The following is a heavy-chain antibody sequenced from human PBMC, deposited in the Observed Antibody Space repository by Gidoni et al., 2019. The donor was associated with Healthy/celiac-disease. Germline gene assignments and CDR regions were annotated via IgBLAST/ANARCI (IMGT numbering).Heavy chain of an antibody. V-gene: IGHV7-4-1*02. D-gene: IGHD3-3*01. CDR1: GYTFTSYA. CDR3: ARLADGLRFLEWLVWFDP. J-gene: IGHJ5*02. Sequence: HVQLVQSGSELKKPGASVKVSCKASGYTFTSYAMNWVRQAPGQGLEWMGWINTNTGNPTYAQGFTGRFVFSLDTSVSKAYLQISSLKAEDTAVYYCARLADGLRFLEWLVWFDPWGQGTLVTVSS. CDR2: INTNTGNP.